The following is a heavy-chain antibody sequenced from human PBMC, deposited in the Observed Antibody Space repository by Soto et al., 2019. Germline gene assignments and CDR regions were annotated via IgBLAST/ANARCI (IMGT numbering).Heavy chain of an antibody. CDR2: INPNSGGT. CDR3: ARVGSNYYDSSRYPAYYFDY. CDR1: GYTFTGYY. J-gene: IGHJ4*02. Sequence: ASVKVSCKASGYTFTGYYMHWVRQAPGQGLEWMGWINPNSGGTNYAQKFQGRVTMTRDTSISTAYMELSRLRSDDTAVYYCARVGSNYYDSSRYPAYYFDYWGQGTLVTVSS. V-gene: IGHV1-2*02. D-gene: IGHD3-22*01.